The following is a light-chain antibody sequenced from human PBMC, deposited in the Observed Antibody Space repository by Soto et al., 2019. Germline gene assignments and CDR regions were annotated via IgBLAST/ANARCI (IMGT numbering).Light chain of an antibody. CDR2: EVS. CDR1: SSDVGGYNY. V-gene: IGLV2-14*01. CDR3: SSYTSSSTLRV. J-gene: IGLJ3*02. Sequence: PASVSWSPGHSITIACTGTSSDVGGYNYVSWYQQHPGKAPKLMIYEVSNRPSGVSNRFSGSKSGNTASLTISGLQAEDEADYYCSSYTSSSTLRVFGGGTQLTVL.